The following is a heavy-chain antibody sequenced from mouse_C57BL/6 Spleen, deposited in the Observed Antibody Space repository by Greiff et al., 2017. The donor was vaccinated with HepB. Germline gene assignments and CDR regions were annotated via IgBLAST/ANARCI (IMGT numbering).Heavy chain of an antibody. Sequence: EVKLQESGPGLVKPSQSLSLTCSVTGYSITSGYYWNWIRQFPGNKLEWMGYISYDGSNNYNPSLKNRISITRDTSKNQFFLKLNSVTTEDTATYYCAKSDSKRDPAWFAYWGQGTLVTVSA. V-gene: IGHV3-6*01. D-gene: IGHD1-3*01. CDR2: ISYDGSN. CDR1: GYSITSGYY. CDR3: AKSDSKRDPAWFAY. J-gene: IGHJ3*01.